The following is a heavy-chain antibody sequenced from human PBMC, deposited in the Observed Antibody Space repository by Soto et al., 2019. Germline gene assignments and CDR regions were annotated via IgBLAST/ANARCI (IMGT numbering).Heavy chain of an antibody. CDR2: IIPIFGTA. J-gene: IGHJ4*02. CDR3: ARDGGRHSGGIDY. D-gene: IGHD1-26*01. CDR1: GGTFSSYS. Sequence: QVQLVQSGAEVKKPGSSVKVSCKASGGTFSSYSINWVRQAPGQGLEWMGEIIPIFGTANYAQKFHGRVTITAAESTSTAYMELSSLRSDDTAVYYCARDGGRHSGGIDYWGQGTLVTVSS. V-gene: IGHV1-69*01.